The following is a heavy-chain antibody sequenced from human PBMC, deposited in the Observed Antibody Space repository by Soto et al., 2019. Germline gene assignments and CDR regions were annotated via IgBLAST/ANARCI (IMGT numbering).Heavy chain of an antibody. CDR1: GYTFTSYH. V-gene: IGHV1-18*01. Sequence: QVQLVQSGAEVKKPGASVKVSCKTSGYTFTSYHISWVRQAPGQGLEWMGWISAYNTNTNYAQKFQGRVTMTTDTLTTTASMELRSLRSDDTAVYCCARDTPPTDYWGQGTLVTVSS. J-gene: IGHJ4*02. CDR3: ARDTPPTDY. CDR2: ISAYNTNT.